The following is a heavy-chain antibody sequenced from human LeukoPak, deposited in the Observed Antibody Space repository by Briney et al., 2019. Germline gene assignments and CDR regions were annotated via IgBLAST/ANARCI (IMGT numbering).Heavy chain of an antibody. CDR3: AKATGYLL. CDR1: GFTFSSYG. CDR2: ISYDGSNK. D-gene: IGHD1-14*01. J-gene: IGHJ4*02. Sequence: GGSLRLSCAASGFTFSSYGMHWVRQAPGKGLEWVAVISYDGSNKYYADSVKGRFTISRDNSKNTLYLQMNSLRAEDTAVYYCAKATGYLLWGQGTLVTVSS. V-gene: IGHV3-30*18.